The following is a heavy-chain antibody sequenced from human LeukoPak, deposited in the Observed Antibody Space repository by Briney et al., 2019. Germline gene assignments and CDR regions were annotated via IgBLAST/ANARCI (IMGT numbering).Heavy chain of an antibody. Sequence: GGSLRLSCAASGFTFSTYNMSWVRQAPGKGLEWVSAVSGSGGSTYYADSVRGRFTVSRDTSKNTLYLQMNSLRAEDTAVYYCAKDQEYCSSTSCYGGDYFDYWGQGTLVSVSS. J-gene: IGHJ4*02. CDR1: GFTFSTYN. CDR2: VSGSGGST. D-gene: IGHD2-2*01. CDR3: AKDQEYCSSTSCYGGDYFDY. V-gene: IGHV3-23*01.